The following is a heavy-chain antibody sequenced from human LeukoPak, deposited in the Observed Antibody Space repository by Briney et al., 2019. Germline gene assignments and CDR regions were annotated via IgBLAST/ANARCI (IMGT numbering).Heavy chain of an antibody. Sequence: SVTVSRKASGGTFSSYAISWVRQAPGQGLEWMGGIIPIFGTANYAQKFQGRVTITADKSTSTAYMELSSLRSEDTAVYYCATGRHGYSYGNDYWGQETLVTVSS. CDR3: ATGRHGYSYGNDY. V-gene: IGHV1-69*06. D-gene: IGHD5-18*01. CDR1: GGTFSSYA. J-gene: IGHJ4*02. CDR2: IIPIFGTA.